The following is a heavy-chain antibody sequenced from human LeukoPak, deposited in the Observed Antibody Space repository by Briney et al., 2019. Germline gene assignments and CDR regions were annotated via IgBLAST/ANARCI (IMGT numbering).Heavy chain of an antibody. Sequence: ASVKVSCKASGYTFTGFYIHWVRQAPGQGLEWMGWISAYNGNTNYAQKLQGRVTMTTDTSTSTAYMELRSLRSDDTAVYYCARTYYYDSSGYSHWGQGTLVTVSS. CDR1: GYTFTGFY. CDR3: ARTYYYDSSGYSH. D-gene: IGHD3-22*01. CDR2: ISAYNGNT. J-gene: IGHJ4*02. V-gene: IGHV1-18*04.